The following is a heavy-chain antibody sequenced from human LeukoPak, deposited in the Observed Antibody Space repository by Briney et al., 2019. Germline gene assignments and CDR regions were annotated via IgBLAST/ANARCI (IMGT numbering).Heavy chain of an antibody. J-gene: IGHJ4*02. CDR3: ARSGGQQLELDY. CDR1: GGSFSGYY. Sequence: SETLSLTFAVYGGSFSGYYWSWIRQPPGKGLEWIGEINHSGSTNYNPSLKSRVTTSVDTSKNQFSLKLSSVTAADTAVYYCARSGGQQLELDYWGQGTLVTVSS. D-gene: IGHD6-13*01. CDR2: INHSGST. V-gene: IGHV4-34*01.